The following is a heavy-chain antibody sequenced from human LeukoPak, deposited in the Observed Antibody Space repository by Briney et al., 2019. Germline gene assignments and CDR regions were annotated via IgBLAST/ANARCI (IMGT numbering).Heavy chain of an antibody. CDR2: IYTGDST. CDR1: GGSISTYY. V-gene: IGHV4-4*07. J-gene: IGHJ5*02. D-gene: IGHD3-3*01. Sequence: PSETLSLTCTVSGGSISTYYWSWIRQPAGKGLEWIGRIYTGDSTNYNPSLKSRVTISVDTSKNQFSLKLSSVTAADTAVYYCARDPYYDFSFDPWGQGTLVTVSS. CDR3: ARDPYYDFSFDP.